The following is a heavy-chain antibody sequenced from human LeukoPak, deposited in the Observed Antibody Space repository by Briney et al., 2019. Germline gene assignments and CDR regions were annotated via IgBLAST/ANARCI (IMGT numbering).Heavy chain of an antibody. CDR1: GGSISSHY. J-gene: IGHJ6*03. CDR2: IYYSGST. Sequence: PSETLSLTCTVSGGSISSHYWSWIRQPPGKGLEWIGYIYYSGSTNYNPSLKSRVTISVDTSKNQFSLKLSSVTAADTAVYYCASSVAGFRYYYYYMDVWGKGTTVTVSS. D-gene: IGHD3-10*01. CDR3: ASSVAGFRYYYYYMDV. V-gene: IGHV4-59*11.